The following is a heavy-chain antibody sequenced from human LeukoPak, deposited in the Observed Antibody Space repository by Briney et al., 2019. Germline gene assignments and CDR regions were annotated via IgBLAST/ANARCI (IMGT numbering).Heavy chain of an antibody. CDR3: ARMNGVIYLYYFDY. D-gene: IGHD3-16*01. V-gene: IGHV5-51*01. J-gene: IGHJ4*02. CDR1: GYNFNREW. CDR2: LNPDDSDT. Sequence: GESLKISCKASGYNFNREWIGGVRQTPGKGLEWMGLLNPDDSDTRYNPSFQGQVDISVDKSITTAFLQWRSLEASDSAMYYCARMNGVIYLYYFDYWAQGTLVTVST.